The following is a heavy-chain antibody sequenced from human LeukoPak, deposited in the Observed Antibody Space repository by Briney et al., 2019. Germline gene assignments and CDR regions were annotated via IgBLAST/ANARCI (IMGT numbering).Heavy chain of an antibody. D-gene: IGHD6-25*01. J-gene: IGHJ4*02. CDR1: GFSFNHYR. CDR3: VRGPHIAATSY. CDR2: IKQDGSEK. Sequence: GGSLRLSCVASGFSFNHYRMTWVRQAPGKGLEWVANIKQDGSEKQYVDSVKGRFAISRDNAKKSLFLQINTLRAEDTAVYYCVRGPHIAATSYWGQGNLVPVSS. V-gene: IGHV3-7*03.